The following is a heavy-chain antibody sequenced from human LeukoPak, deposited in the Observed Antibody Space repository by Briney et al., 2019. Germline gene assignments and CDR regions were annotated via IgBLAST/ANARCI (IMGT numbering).Heavy chain of an antibody. Sequence: GGSLRLSCAASGFTFSSYSMNWVRQAPGKGLEWVSFISSSSTYIYYADSVKGRFTISRDDAKNSLYLQMSSLRADDTAVYYCARNRVVSGRFGEVASWGQGTLVTVSS. V-gene: IGHV3-21*01. CDR2: ISSSSTYI. CDR3: ARNRVVSGRFGEVAS. CDR1: GFTFSSYS. J-gene: IGHJ5*01. D-gene: IGHD3-10*01.